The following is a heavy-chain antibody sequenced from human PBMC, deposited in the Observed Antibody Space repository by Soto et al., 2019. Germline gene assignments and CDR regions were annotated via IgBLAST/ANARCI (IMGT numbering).Heavy chain of an antibody. D-gene: IGHD2-2*01. Sequence: ASAKASSKAPGFTFTYLSVSWLQHSPGQGLEWMGWISAYTDDPNYAQKFQGRVTMTIDTSTSTAYLDLRSLTSDDTAVYYCARVIPGAEAWFDPWGQGTLVTVSS. CDR2: ISAYTDDP. J-gene: IGHJ5*02. CDR3: ARVIPGAEAWFDP. CDR1: GFTFTYLS. V-gene: IGHV1-18*01.